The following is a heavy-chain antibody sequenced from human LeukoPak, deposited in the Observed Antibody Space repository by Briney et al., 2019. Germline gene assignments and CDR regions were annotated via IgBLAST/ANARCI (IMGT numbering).Heavy chain of an antibody. CDR1: GFTFSSYS. V-gene: IGHV3-48*01. D-gene: IGHD1-14*01. J-gene: IGHJ3*02. Sequence: GGSLRLSCAASGFTFSSYSMNWVRQAPGKGLEWVSYISSSSSTIYYADSVKGRFTISRDNAKNSLYLQMNSLRAEDTAVYYCARFRRNDAFDIWGQGTMVTVSS. CDR2: ISSSSSTI. CDR3: ARFRRNDAFDI.